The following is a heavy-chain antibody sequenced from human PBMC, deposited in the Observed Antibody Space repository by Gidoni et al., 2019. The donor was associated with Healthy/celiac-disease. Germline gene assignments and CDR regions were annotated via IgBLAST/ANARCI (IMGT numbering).Heavy chain of an antibody. D-gene: IGHD5-12*01. CDR2: IRSKAYGGTT. J-gene: IGHJ4*02. CDR1: GFTFGDSA. V-gene: IGHV3-49*05. CDR3: TRGYSGYEIIYYFDY. Sequence: EVQLVESGGGLVKPGRSLRLSCTASGFTFGDSAMSWFRQAPGKGLGWVGFIRSKAYGGTTEYAASVKGRFTISRDDSKSIAYLQMNSLKTEDTAVYYCTRGYSGYEIIYYFDYWGQGTLVTVSS.